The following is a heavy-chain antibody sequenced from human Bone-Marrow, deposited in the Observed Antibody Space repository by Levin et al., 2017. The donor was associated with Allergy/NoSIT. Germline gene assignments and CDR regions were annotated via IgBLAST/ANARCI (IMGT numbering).Heavy chain of an antibody. Sequence: SQTLSLTCAISGDSVSNNRAAWNWIRQSPSGGLEWLGSTYYRSKWHYDYALSVKDRITVNPDTSKNQFSLQLKSVTPEDTGVYDCAGGFSYSTGWCEVWGQGTLVTVSS. CDR2: TYYRSKWHY. D-gene: IGHD6-19*01. V-gene: IGHV6-1*01. J-gene: IGHJ4*02. CDR1: GDSVSNNRAA. CDR3: AGGFSYSTGWCEV.